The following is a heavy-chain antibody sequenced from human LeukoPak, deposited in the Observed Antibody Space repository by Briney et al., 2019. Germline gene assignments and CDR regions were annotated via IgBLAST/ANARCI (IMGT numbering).Heavy chain of an antibody. CDR3: ARDSNWGSNYYYYMDV. CDR1: GYSISSGYY. V-gene: IGHV4-38-2*02. D-gene: IGHD7-27*01. Sequence: SETLSLTFTVSGYSISSGYYWGWIRQPPGKGLEWIGSIYHSGSTYYNPSLKSRVTISVDTSKNQFSLRLSSVTAADTAVYYCARDSNWGSNYYYYMDVWGKGTTVTVSS. CDR2: IYHSGST. J-gene: IGHJ6*03.